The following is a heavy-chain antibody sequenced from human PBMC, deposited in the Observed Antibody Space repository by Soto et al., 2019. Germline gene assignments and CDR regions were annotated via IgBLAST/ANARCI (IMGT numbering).Heavy chain of an antibody. J-gene: IGHJ5*02. D-gene: IGHD1-1*01. Sequence: QLQLQESGPGLVKPSETLSLTCTVSGGSISSSSYYWGWIRQPPGKGLEGIGSIYYSGSTYYNPSLKSRVTISVDTSKNQFSLKLSSVTAADTAVYYCARIGRDGYNSYWFDPWGQGTLVTVSS. V-gene: IGHV4-39*01. CDR2: IYYSGST. CDR3: ARIGRDGYNSYWFDP. CDR1: GGSISSSSYY.